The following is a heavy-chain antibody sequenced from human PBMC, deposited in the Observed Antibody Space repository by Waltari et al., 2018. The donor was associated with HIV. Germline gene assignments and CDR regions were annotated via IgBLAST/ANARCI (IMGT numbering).Heavy chain of an antibody. CDR2: MSGDSGAA. D-gene: IGHD5-18*01. CDR1: GFTFDSHA. CDR3: AKEGTVDTRMFYGYMDV. J-gene: IGHJ6*02. Sequence: EVQLLESGGGWVQPGGSLRLSCAASGFTFDSHAMNWVRQAPGEGLGWVARMSGDSGAAYYADSIRGRFDVSRDNSKNTVYLQMTSLRDDDTALYYCAKEGTVDTRMFYGYMDVWGQGTPVTVSS. V-gene: IGHV3-23*01.